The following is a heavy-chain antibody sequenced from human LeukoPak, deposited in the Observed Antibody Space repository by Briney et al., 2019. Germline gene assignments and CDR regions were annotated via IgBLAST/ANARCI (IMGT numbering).Heavy chain of an antibody. J-gene: IGHJ3*02. Sequence: RGSLRLSCAASGFTFSSYNMNWVRQAPGKGMEWVSLISSSSTVIFYADSVKGRFTISRDNAKNSLFLQMNSLRADDTAMYYCVRDSNDYVWGSFFGAFDIWGQGTMVAVSS. CDR1: GFTFSSYN. CDR2: ISSSSTVI. CDR3: VRDSNDYVWGSFFGAFDI. D-gene: IGHD3-16*01. V-gene: IGHV3-48*01.